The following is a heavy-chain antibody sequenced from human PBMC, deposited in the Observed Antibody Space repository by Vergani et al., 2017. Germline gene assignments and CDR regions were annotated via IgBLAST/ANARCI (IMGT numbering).Heavy chain of an antibody. Sequence: QVQLHESGPGLVKPSETLSLTCTVSGDSISPYFWTWIRQPPGQGLEWIGYISYSGDTNCAPSLKSQVSISLDTSKNQFSLQVNSVTPSDTAVYYCARGGWLVTDVWGQGTLVTVSS. J-gene: IGHJ4*02. D-gene: IGHD2-21*02. CDR2: ISYSGDT. CDR3: ARGGWLVTDV. CDR1: GDSISPYF. V-gene: IGHV4-59*01.